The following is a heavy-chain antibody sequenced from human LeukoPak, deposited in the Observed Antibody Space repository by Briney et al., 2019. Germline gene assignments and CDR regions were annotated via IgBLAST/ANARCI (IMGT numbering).Heavy chain of an antibody. V-gene: IGHV3-30*01. CDR1: GFTFSSYA. CDR3: ARDGLAGYSYGYDYYYYMDV. D-gene: IGHD5-18*01. Sequence: GGSLRLSCAASGFTFSSYAMHWVRQAPGKGLEWVAVISYDGSNKYYADSVKGRFTISRHNSKNTLYLQMNSLRAEDTAVYYCARDGLAGYSYGYDYYYYMDVWGKGTTVTVSS. J-gene: IGHJ6*03. CDR2: ISYDGSNK.